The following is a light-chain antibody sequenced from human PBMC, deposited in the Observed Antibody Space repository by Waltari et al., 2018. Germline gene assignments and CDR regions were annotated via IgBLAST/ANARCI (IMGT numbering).Light chain of an antibody. CDR3: QQSYSPPQNT. Sequence: DIQMTQSPSSLSASVGDRVTITCRASQTINKFLNWYQHKPGKAPKLLIYGPSSLYSGVPSRFSGSGSGTDVSLTINGLQPEDSATYYCQQSYSPPQNTFGQGTQVEI. CDR1: QTINKF. J-gene: IGKJ5*01. V-gene: IGKV1-39*01. CDR2: GPS.